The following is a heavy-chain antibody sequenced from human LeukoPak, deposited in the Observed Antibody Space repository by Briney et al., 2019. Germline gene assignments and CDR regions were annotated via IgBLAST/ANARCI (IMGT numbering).Heavy chain of an antibody. CDR2: INPNSGGT. CDR3: ARAPSPLGYCSSTSCYTRGVFDY. D-gene: IGHD2-2*02. Sequence: ASVKVSCKASGYTFTGYYMYWVRQAPGQGLEWMGWINPNSGGTNYAQKFQGRVTMTRDTSISTAYMELSRLRSDDTAVYYCARAPSPLGYCSSTSCYTRGVFDYWGQGTLVTVSS. CDR1: GYTFTGYY. J-gene: IGHJ4*02. V-gene: IGHV1-2*02.